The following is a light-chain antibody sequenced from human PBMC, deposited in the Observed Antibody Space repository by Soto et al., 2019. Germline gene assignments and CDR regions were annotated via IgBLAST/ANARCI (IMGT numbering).Light chain of an antibody. Sequence: QSVLTPPASVSGSPGQSITISCTGTLRDVGSYDLVSWYQQPPGKAPKLMIYEDTKRPSGISTRFSVSKSGNASSLNISGLQSDDEADYSCCSSAGRGTFVFGTGTKVTVL. CDR1: LRDVGSYDL. J-gene: IGLJ1*01. CDR2: EDT. CDR3: CSSAGRGTFV. V-gene: IGLV2-23*01.